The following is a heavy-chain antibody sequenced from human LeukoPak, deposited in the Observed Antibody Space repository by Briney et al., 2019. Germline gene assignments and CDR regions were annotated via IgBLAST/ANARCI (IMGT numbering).Heavy chain of an antibody. D-gene: IGHD5-12*01. CDR3: AKEGGYDGVDW. J-gene: IGHJ4*02. Sequence: GGSLRLSCAASVITFSIYTMSWVRQAPGKGLEWVSAIVGSGRNTYYADSVKGRFTISRDNSKNTLYLQMNSLRAEDTAVYHCAKEGGYDGVDWWGQGTLVTVSS. CDR2: IVGSGRNT. V-gene: IGHV3-23*01. CDR1: VITFSIYT.